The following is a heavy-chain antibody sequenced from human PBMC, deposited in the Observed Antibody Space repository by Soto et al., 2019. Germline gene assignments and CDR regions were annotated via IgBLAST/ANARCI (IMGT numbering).Heavy chain of an antibody. CDR3: ARDHRSTVACNHNSFDI. CDR1: VDIPSSNSAA. J-gene: IGHJ3*02. CDR2: TYYRSKWYN. Sequence: SQTLSLTCAISVDIPSSNSAACNSVSQSPSRGLEWLGRTYYRSKWYNDYAVSVKSRININPDTSKNQFSLKLNSVTREETAVYYAARDHRSTVACNHNSFDIWGQGTRVTVSS. D-gene: IGHD6-19*01. V-gene: IGHV6-1*01.